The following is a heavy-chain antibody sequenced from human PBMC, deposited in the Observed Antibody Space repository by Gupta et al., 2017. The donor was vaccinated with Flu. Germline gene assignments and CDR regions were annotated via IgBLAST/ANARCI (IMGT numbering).Heavy chain of an antibody. CDR2: IFHTGNT. Sequence: SSFYWGWTPQPPGKGREWVGSIFHTGNTYYSPSLKSRVAISVDTSKNQFSLKLSSMTAADTAVYYCASMNDDTAMFILRDYWGQGTLVTVSS. V-gene: IGHV4-39*01. CDR3: ASMNDDTAMFILRDY. CDR1: SSFY. J-gene: IGHJ4*02. D-gene: IGHD5-18*01.